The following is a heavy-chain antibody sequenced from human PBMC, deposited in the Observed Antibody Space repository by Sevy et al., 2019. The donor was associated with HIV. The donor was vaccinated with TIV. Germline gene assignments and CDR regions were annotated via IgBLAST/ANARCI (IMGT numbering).Heavy chain of an antibody. J-gene: IGHJ4*02. CDR2: ISNSGST. V-gene: IGHV4-4*02. CDR3: AREGTPTAFDY. CDR1: GGSISSSDW. Sequence: SETLSLTCAVSGGSISSSDWWSWVRQPPGKGLGWIGEISNSGSTNYNPSLKSRVTISIDKSNNQLSLKLRFVTAADTAIYYCAREGTPTAFDYWGQGTLVTVSS. D-gene: IGHD4-17*01.